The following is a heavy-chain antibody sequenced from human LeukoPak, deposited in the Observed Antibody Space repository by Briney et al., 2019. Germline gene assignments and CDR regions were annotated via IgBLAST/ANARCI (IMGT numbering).Heavy chain of an antibody. V-gene: IGHV4-59*08. CDR3: ARPHSSGWYGVYDI. CDR1: DGSISSHY. Sequence: SETLSLTCTVSDGSISSHYWSWIRQPPGKGPEWIGHFAYSGTTSYNASLKSRVSISVDTSKNQFSLKLTSVTAADTAVYYCARPHSSGWYGVYDIWGQGTMVTVSS. CDR2: FAYSGTT. D-gene: IGHD6-19*01. J-gene: IGHJ3*02.